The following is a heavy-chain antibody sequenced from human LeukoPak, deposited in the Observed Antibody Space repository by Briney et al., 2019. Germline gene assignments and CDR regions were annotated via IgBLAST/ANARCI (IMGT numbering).Heavy chain of an antibody. D-gene: IGHD5-24*01. Sequence: GGSLRLTCAASGFTFSSYAMHWVRQAPGKGLEWVAVISYDGSNKYYADSVKGRFTISRDNSKNTLYLQMNSLRAEDTAVYYCARGRMATNDYYYCMDVWGQGTTVTVSS. J-gene: IGHJ6*02. CDR1: GFTFSSYA. CDR2: ISYDGSNK. CDR3: ARGRMATNDYYYCMDV. V-gene: IGHV3-30*04.